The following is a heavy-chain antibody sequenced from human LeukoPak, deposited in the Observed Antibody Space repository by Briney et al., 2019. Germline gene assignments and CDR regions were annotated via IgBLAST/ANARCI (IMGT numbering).Heavy chain of an antibody. CDR3: ARDMGAPYYGMDV. CDR1: GFTFSSXS. J-gene: IGHJ6*02. V-gene: IGHV3-48*04. Sequence: LSXAASGFTFSSXSMNWVRQAPGXGLEXVSYISSSSSTIYYADSVKGRFTISRDNAKNSLYLQMNSLRAEDTAVYYCARDMGAPYYGMDVWGQGTTVTVSS. CDR2: ISSSSSTI. D-gene: IGHD1-26*01.